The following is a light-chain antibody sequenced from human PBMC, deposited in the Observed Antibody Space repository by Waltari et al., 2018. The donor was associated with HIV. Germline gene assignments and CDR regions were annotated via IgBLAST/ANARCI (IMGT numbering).Light chain of an antibody. CDR1: RGDVGTYTY. J-gene: IGLJ1*01. CDR2: EVS. CDR3: SSYTSRDTFV. Sequence: QSALTQPAAVSGSPGQSITIPCPGARGDVGTYTYLSWYQQLPGKAPKLIIYEVSNRPSGLSNRFSGSKSGNTASLTISGLQAEDEGYYYCSSYTSRDTFVFGTGTEVTVL. V-gene: IGLV2-14*01.